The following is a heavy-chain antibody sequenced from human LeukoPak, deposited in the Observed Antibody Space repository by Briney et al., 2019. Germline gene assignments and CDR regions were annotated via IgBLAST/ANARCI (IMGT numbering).Heavy chain of an antibody. D-gene: IGHD6-13*01. CDR2: IYFSGST. CDR3: ARHGYSSSFEY. J-gene: IGHJ4*02. CDR1: GGSISSYY. V-gene: IGHV4-59*08. Sequence: PSETLSLTCTVSGGSISSYYWSWIRLPPGKGLEWIGYIYFSGSTNYNPSLKSRVTISVDTSKNQFSLKLSSVTAAVTAVYYCARHGYSSSFEYWGQGTLVTVSS.